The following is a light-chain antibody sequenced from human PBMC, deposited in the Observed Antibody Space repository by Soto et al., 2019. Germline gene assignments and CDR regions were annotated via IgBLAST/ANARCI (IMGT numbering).Light chain of an antibody. CDR1: SSDVGGYKY. CDR3: SSNTSSSTRV. J-gene: IGLJ1*01. Sequence: QSALTQPASVSGSPGQSITISCTGTSSDVGGYKYVSWYQQHPGKAPKLTLSDVRNRPSGVSNRFAGSKSGNTASLTISGLQTEDEADYYCSSNTSSSTRVFGTGTKLTV. CDR2: DVR. V-gene: IGLV2-14*03.